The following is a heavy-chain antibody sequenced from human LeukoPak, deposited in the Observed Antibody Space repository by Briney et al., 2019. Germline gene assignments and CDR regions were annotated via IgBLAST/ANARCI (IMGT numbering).Heavy chain of an antibody. CDR2: MNPNSGNT. J-gene: IGHJ6*03. D-gene: IGHD2-2*01. V-gene: IGHV1-8*03. Sequence: GASVKVSCKASGYTFTSYDINWVRQATGQGLEWMGWMNPNSGNTGYAQKFQGRVTITRNTSISTAYMELSSLRSEDTAVYYCARGSGVVPAARPMDVWGKGTTVTVSS. CDR1: GYTFTSYD. CDR3: ARGSGVVPAARPMDV.